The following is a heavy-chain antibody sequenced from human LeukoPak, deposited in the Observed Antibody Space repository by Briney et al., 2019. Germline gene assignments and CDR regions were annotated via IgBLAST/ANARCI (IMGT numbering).Heavy chain of an antibody. D-gene: IGHD3-3*01. Sequence: PSQTLSPTCTVACRSISSLYWSWIRQPAGKGLEWIGRLYTSGSASYKPSLKSRVTNSVDKSKNQFSLKLTSVIAADTALYYCARDKDFWSGGFDIWGQGTMVSVSS. V-gene: IGHV4-4*07. CDR1: CRSISSLY. J-gene: IGHJ3*02. CDR2: LYTSGSA. CDR3: ARDKDFWSGGFDI.